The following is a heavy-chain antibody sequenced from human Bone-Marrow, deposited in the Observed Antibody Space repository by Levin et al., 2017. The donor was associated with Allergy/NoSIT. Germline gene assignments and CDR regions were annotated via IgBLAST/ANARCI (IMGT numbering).Heavy chain of an antibody. Sequence: KNGESLKISCKGSGYSFTSYWIGWVRQMPGKGLEWMGIIYPGDSDTRYSPSFQGQVTISADKSISTAYLQWSSLKASDTAMYYGARRGAAAAGTLRWFDPWGQGTLVTVSS. D-gene: IGHD6-13*01. CDR3: ARRGAAAAGTLRWFDP. V-gene: IGHV5-51*01. CDR1: GYSFTSYW. CDR2: IYPGDSDT. J-gene: IGHJ5*02.